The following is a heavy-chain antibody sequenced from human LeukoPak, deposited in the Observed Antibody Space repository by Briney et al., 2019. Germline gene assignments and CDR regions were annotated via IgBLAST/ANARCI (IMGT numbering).Heavy chain of an antibody. V-gene: IGHV3-30-3*01. D-gene: IGHD2-2*01. J-gene: IGHJ4*02. CDR2: ISYDGSNK. CDR3: ARGYCSSTSCYSYFDY. CDR1: GFTFSSYA. Sequence: PGGSLRLSCAASGFTFSSYAMHWVRQAPGKGLEWVAVISYDGSNKYYADSVKGRFTISRDNSKNTLYLQMNSLRAEDTAVYYCARGYCSSTSCYSYFDYWGQGTLVTVSS.